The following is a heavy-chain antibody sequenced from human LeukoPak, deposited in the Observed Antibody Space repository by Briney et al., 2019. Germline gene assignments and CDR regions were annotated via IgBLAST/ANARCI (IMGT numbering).Heavy chain of an antibody. J-gene: IGHJ4*02. CDR1: GYTFTSYA. Sequence: VASVKVSCKASGYTFTSYAMNWVRQAPGQGLEWMGWINTNTGNPTYAQCFTGRFVFSLDTSVITAYLQISSLKAEATAVYYCARDFSGTAMASAYVDYWGQGTLVTVSS. CDR2: INTNTGNP. D-gene: IGHD5-18*01. CDR3: ARDFSGTAMASAYVDY. V-gene: IGHV7-4-1*02.